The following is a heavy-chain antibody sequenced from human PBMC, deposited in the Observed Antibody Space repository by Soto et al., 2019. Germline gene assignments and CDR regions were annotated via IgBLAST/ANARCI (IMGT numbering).Heavy chain of an antibody. CDR2: ISAYNGNT. CDR1: GYTFTSYG. J-gene: IGHJ3*02. Sequence: GASVKVSCKASGYTFTSYGISWVRQAPGQGLEWMGWISAYNGNTNYAQKLQGRVTMTTDTSTSTAYMELRSLRSDDTAVYYCATTGDFAGIVDPLGAFDIWGQGTMVTVSS. D-gene: IGHD1-26*01. V-gene: IGHV1-18*01. CDR3: ATTGDFAGIVDPLGAFDI.